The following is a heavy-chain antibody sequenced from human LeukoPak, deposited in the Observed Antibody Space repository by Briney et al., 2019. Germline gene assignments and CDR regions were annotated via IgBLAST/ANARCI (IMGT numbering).Heavy chain of an antibody. CDR3: ARAGVCSTNSCDGGIDY. CDR1: GFTFSSYN. J-gene: IGHJ4*02. V-gene: IGHV3-21*06. CDR2: ISTTSNYI. D-gene: IGHD2-2*01. Sequence: PGGSLRLSCAASGFTFSSYNMKWVRQAPGKGLEWVSFISTTSNYIYYADSVKGRFTISRDNAKNSLYLQMNSLRGEDAALYYCARAGVCSTNSCDGGIDYWGQGTLVTVSS.